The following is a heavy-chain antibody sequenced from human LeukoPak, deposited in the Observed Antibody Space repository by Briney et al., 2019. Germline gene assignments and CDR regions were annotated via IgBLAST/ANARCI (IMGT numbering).Heavy chain of an antibody. CDR2: IYPGDSDA. J-gene: IGHJ6*02. V-gene: IGHV5-51*01. CDR3: ARLEDRYYYYGMDV. CDR1: GYSFTSYW. Sequence: GESLKISCKAFGYSFTSYWIGWVRQMPGKGLEWMGIIYPGDSDARYSPPFQGQVTISADKSISTAYLQWSSLKASDTAMYYCARLEDRYYYYGMDVWGQGTTVTVSS.